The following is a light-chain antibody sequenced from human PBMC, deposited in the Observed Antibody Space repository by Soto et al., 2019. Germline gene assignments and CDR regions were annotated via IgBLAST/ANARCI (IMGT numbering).Light chain of an antibody. CDR2: DAS. Sequence: EIVLTQSPATLSLSPGERATLSCRASQSVSSYLAWYQQKPGQAPRLLIYDASNRATGIPARFSGSGSGTDFTLTTRRLEPEDFAVYYCQQSSNWPPAIPFGQGTRLEIK. V-gene: IGKV3-11*01. CDR3: QQSSNWPPAIP. CDR1: QSVSSY. J-gene: IGKJ5*01.